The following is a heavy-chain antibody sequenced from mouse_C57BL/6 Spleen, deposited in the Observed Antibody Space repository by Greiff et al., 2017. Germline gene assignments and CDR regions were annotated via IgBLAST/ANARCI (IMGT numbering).Heavy chain of an antibody. D-gene: IGHD1-1*01. V-gene: IGHV5-12*01. CDR2: ISNGGGST. CDR1: GFTFSDYY. Sequence: EVKLVESGGGLVQPGGSLKLSCAASGFTFSDYYMYWVRQTPEKRLEWVAYISNGGGSTYYPDTVKGRFTISRDNDKNTLYLQMSRLKSEDTAMYYCARQDYGSSHWYFDVWGTGTTVTVSS. CDR3: ARQDYGSSHWYFDV. J-gene: IGHJ1*03.